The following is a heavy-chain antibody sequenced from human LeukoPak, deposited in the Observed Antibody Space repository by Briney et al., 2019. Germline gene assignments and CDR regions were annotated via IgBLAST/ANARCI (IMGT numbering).Heavy chain of an antibody. V-gene: IGHV1-8*01. CDR2: MKPDSGNA. J-gene: IGHJ4*02. D-gene: IGHD3-10*01. CDR3: TRVPRELSGK. Sequence: ASVKVSCKASGYTFISYDINWVRQATGQGLEWMGWMKPDSGNAGYAQKFQGRVTMTRNTSTNTAYMELSSLTSEDTAVYYCTRVPRELSGKWGQGTLVTVSS. CDR1: GYTFISYD.